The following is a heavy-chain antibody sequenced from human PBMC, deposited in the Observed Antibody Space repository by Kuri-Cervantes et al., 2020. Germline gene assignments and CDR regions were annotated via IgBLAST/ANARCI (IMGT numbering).Heavy chain of an antibody. V-gene: IGHV1-8*01. J-gene: IGHJ4*02. Sequence: ASVKVSCKASGYTFTSYDINWVRQATGQGLEWMGWMNPNSGNTGYAQKFQGRVTMTRNTSISTAYMELNSLRAEDTAVYYCARAVPGLEGGFDYWGQRTLVTVSS. CDR2: MNPNSGNT. CDR1: GYTFTSYD. CDR3: ARAVPGLEGGFDY. D-gene: IGHD3-3*01.